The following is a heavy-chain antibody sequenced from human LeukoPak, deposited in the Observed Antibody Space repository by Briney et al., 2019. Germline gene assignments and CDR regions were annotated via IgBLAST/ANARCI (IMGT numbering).Heavy chain of an antibody. D-gene: IGHD4-17*01. Sequence: SETLSLTCSVSGVSISAYYWSWIRQPAGKGLEWIGRIYPGESIYASENTNYNPSLKSRVSVSGDTSKNQVSLKLRSVTAADTAVYYCARDPTTVTTIFDSWGQGTLVTVSS. CDR1: GVSISAYY. CDR2: IYPGESIYASENT. J-gene: IGHJ4*02. V-gene: IGHV4-4*07. CDR3: ARDPTTVTTIFDS.